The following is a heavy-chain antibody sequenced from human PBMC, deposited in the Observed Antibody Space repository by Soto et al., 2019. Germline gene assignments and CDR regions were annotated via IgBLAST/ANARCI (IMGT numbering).Heavy chain of an antibody. D-gene: IGHD1-26*01. V-gene: IGHV1-18*01. CDR1: GYTFFSYA. CDR2: VSGYNGHT. Sequence: KLVQSGAEVKKPGASVKVSCQTSGYTFFSYAITWERQAPGQGLEWMGWVSGYNGHTNYAQKFQERVTMTRDISTTTVFMEVRNLRSDDTAVYYCARFLGPTSSENWFDPWGQGTLVTVSS. J-gene: IGHJ5*02. CDR3: ARFLGPTSSENWFDP.